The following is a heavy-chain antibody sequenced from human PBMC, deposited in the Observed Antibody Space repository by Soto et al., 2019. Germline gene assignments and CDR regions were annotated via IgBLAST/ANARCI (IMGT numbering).Heavy chain of an antibody. V-gene: IGHV3-30*18. CDR3: AKDRGYSGYDSLDY. Sequence: LRLSWAASGFTFSSYAMHWVRQAPGKGLEWVALISYDGSNKNYGDSVKGRFTISRDNSKNTLYLQMNSLRAEDTAVYYCAKDRGYSGYDSLDYWGQGNLVTVAS. CDR1: GFTFSSYA. CDR2: ISYDGSNK. D-gene: IGHD5-12*01. J-gene: IGHJ4*02.